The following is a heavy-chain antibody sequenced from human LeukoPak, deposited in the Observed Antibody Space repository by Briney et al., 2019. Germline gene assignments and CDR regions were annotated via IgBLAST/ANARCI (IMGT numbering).Heavy chain of an antibody. Sequence: AGGSLRLACAASGFTVSSNYMSWGRQAPGKGLELVSVIYSGGSTYYADSVKGRFTISRHNSKNTLYLQMNSLRAEDTAVYYCARVVRTKFDPWGQGTLVTVSS. V-gene: IGHV3-53*01. CDR1: GFTVSSNY. CDR2: IYSGGST. CDR3: ARVVRTKFDP. J-gene: IGHJ5*02. D-gene: IGHD2-8*01.